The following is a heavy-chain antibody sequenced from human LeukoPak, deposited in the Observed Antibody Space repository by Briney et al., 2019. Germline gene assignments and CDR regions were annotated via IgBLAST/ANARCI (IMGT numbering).Heavy chain of an antibody. D-gene: IGHD4-23*01. J-gene: IGHJ4*02. CDR2: ISGSGGST. CDR3: AKDHLVGGWGQLYDY. Sequence: PGGSLRLSCAASGFTFSSYAMSWVRQAPGKGLEWVSAISGSGGSTYYADPVKGRFTISRDNSKNTLYLQMNSLRAEDTAVYYCAKDHLVGGWGQLYDYWGQGTLVTVSS. CDR1: GFTFSSYA. V-gene: IGHV3-23*01.